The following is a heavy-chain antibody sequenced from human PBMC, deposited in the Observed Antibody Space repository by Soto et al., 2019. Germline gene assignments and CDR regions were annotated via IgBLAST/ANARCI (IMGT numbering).Heavy chain of an antibody. D-gene: IGHD1-26*01. CDR1: GGTFSSYA. J-gene: IGHJ6*02. Sequence: SVKVSCKASGGTFSSYAISWVRQAPGQGLEWMGGIIPIFGTANYAQKFQGRVTITADESTSTAYMELSSLRSEDTAVYYCARVGFEVGANYYYYGMDVWGQGTTVTVSS. CDR3: ARVGFEVGANYYYYGMDV. V-gene: IGHV1-69*13. CDR2: IIPIFGTA.